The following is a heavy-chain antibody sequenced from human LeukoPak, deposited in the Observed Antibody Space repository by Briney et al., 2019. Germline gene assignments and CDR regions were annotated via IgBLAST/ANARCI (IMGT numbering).Heavy chain of an antibody. CDR1: GYTFTNYW. V-gene: IGHV5-51*01. CDR3: ARGYYGSGSYYSLDY. Sequence: GESLKIPCKSSGYTFTNYWIGWVRQMPGKGLEWMGIIYPGDSDTRYSPSFQGQVTISADKSISTAYLQWSSLKASDTAMYYCARGYYGSGSYYSLDYWGQGTLVTVSS. CDR2: IYPGDSDT. D-gene: IGHD3-10*01. J-gene: IGHJ4*02.